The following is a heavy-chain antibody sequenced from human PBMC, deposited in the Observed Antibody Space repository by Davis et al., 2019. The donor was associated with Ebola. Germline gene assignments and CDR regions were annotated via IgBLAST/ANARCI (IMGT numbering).Heavy chain of an antibody. CDR2: INHSGST. CDR1: GGSFSGYY. V-gene: IGHV4-34*01. D-gene: IGHD2-8*02. J-gene: IGHJ6*02. Sequence: MPGGSLRLSCAVYGGSFSGYYWSWIRQPPGKGLEWIGEINHSGSTNYNPSLKSRVTISVDTSKNQFSLKLSSVTAADTAVYYCARERGSDCTGGVCYFDYYYGMDVWGQGTTVTVSS. CDR3: ARERGSDCTGGVCYFDYYYGMDV.